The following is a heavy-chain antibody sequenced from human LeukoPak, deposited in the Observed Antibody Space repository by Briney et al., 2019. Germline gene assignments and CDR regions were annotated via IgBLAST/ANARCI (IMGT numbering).Heavy chain of an antibody. D-gene: IGHD6-19*01. J-gene: IGHJ4*01. Sequence: GGSLRLSCAASGFSFTDYAMSWARQPPGKGLEWVSAVSGHGDTTDYVDSVKGRFTISRDNSRHTVHLQIDSLRIEDTGVYYCARGSTAAAPGWVYWGHGTLITVSS. CDR1: GFSFTDYA. CDR2: VSGHGDTT. CDR3: ARGSTAAAPGWVY. V-gene: IGHV3-23*01.